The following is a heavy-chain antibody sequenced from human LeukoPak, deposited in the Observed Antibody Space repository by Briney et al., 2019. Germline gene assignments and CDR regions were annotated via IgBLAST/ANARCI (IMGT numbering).Heavy chain of an antibody. Sequence: PSETLSLTCTVSGGSISSYYWSRIRQPPGKGLEWIGYIYTSGSTNYNPSLKSRVTISVDTSKNQFSLKLSSVTAADTAVYYCARQVPWFGVPYYFDYWGQGTLVTVSS. V-gene: IGHV4-4*09. CDR3: ARQVPWFGVPYYFDY. J-gene: IGHJ4*02. CDR2: IYTSGST. CDR1: GGSISSYY. D-gene: IGHD3-10*01.